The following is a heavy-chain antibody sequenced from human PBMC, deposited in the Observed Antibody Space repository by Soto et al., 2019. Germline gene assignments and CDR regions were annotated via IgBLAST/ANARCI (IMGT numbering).Heavy chain of an antibody. CDR2: ISAYNGNT. J-gene: IGHJ4*02. D-gene: IGHD6-13*01. Sequence: QVQLVQSGAEVKKPGASVKVSCKASGYTFTSYGISWVRQAPGQGLEWMGWISAYNGNTNYAQKLQGKVTMTTDTSTSTAYMELRSLRSDDTAVYYCAREGLGIAAAGTHPFFRYWGQGTLVTVSS. CDR1: GYTFTSYG. CDR3: AREGLGIAAAGTHPFFRY. V-gene: IGHV1-18*04.